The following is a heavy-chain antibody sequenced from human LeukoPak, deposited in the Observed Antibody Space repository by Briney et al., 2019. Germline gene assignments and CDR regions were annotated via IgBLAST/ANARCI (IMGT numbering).Heavy chain of an antibody. CDR2: IIPIFGTA. D-gene: IGHD3-10*01. V-gene: IGHV1-69*01. CDR1: GGTFSSYA. CDR3: ARGVGELLYPTFDY. J-gene: IGHJ4*02. Sequence: SVKVFCKASGGTFSSYAISWVRQAPGQGREWMGGIIPIFGTANYAQKFQGRVTITADESTSTAYMELSSLRSEDTAVYYCARGVGELLYPTFDYWGQGTLVTVSS.